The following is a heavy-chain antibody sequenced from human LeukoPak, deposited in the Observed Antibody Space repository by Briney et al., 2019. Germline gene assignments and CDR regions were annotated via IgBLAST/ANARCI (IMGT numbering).Heavy chain of an antibody. CDR1: EFPFSSYV. Sequence: GGSLRLSCAASEFPFSSYVMHWVRQVPGKGLVWVSRISHDGRSRTYADSVKGRFTISRDNAKNSLYLQMNSLRAEDTAVYYCALGESTRPFDYWGQGTLVTVSS. V-gene: IGHV3-74*03. J-gene: IGHJ4*02. CDR3: ALGESTRPFDY. CDR2: ISHDGRSR. D-gene: IGHD3-10*01.